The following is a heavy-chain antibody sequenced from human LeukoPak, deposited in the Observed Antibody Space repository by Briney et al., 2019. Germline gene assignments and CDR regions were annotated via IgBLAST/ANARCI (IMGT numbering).Heavy chain of an antibody. Sequence: SETLSLTCTVSVGSISSYYWSWIRQPPAKRLEWIGYIYYSGSTNYNPSLTSRVTISVDTSKNQFSLKLSSVTAADTAVYYCARFRDGYNSAYYFDYWGQGTLVTVSS. CDR2: IYYSGST. CDR3: ARFRDGYNSAYYFDY. J-gene: IGHJ4*02. V-gene: IGHV4-59*01. CDR1: VGSISSYY. D-gene: IGHD5-24*01.